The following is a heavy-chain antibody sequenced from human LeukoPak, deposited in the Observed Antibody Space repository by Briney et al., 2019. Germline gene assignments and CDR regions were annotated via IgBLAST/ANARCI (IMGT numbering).Heavy chain of an antibody. D-gene: IGHD3-3*01. CDR3: ARMITIFGVVSSYNWFDP. V-gene: IGHV4-34*01. CDR1: GGSFSGYY. J-gene: IGHJ5*02. Sequence: SETPSLTCAVYGGSFSGYYWSWIRQPPGKGLEWIGEINHSGSTNYNPSLKSRVTISVDTSKNQFSLKLSSVTAADTAVYYCARMITIFGVVSSYNWFDPWGQGTLVTVSS. CDR2: INHSGST.